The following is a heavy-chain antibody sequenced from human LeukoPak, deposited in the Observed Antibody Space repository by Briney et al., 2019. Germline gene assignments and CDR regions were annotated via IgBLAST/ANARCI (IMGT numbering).Heavy chain of an antibody. D-gene: IGHD3-10*01. Sequence: ASVKVSCKASGYTFTGYYMHWVRQAPGQGLEWMGRINPNSGSTNYAQKFQGRVTMTRDTSISTAYMELSRLRSDVTAVYYCARVPIPYGSGSYYKGGGGWFDPWGQGTLVTVSS. CDR3: ARVPIPYGSGSYYKGGGGWFDP. V-gene: IGHV1-2*06. CDR2: INPNSGST. J-gene: IGHJ5*02. CDR1: GYTFTGYY.